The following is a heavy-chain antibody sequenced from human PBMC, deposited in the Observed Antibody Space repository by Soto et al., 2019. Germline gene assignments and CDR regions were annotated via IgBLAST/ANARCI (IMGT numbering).Heavy chain of an antibody. CDR1: GGSFSGYY. CDR2: INHSGST. J-gene: IGHJ4*02. CDR3: ARGLKAARICDY. Sequence: SETLSLTCAVYGGSFSGYYWSWIRQPPGKGLEWIGEINHSGSTNYNPSLKSRVTISVDTSKKQFSLKLSSVTAEDTAVYYCARGLKAARICDYWGQGTLVTVSS. D-gene: IGHD6-6*01. V-gene: IGHV4-34*01.